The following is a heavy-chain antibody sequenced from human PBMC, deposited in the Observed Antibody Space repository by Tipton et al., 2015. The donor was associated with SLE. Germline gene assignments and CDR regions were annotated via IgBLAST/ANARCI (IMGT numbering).Heavy chain of an antibody. J-gene: IGHJ6*03. CDR3: ARDAFWSGYYYYYYYMDV. CDR1: GFTLSDSF. V-gene: IGHV3-11*04. CDR2: ISGSGITT. D-gene: IGHD3-3*01. Sequence: SLRLSCAASGFTLSDSFMSWIRQAPGKGLEWVSYISGSGITTFYADSVKGRFTISRDNSKNTLYLQMNSLRAEDTAVYYCARDAFWSGYYYYYYYMDVWGKGTTVTVSS.